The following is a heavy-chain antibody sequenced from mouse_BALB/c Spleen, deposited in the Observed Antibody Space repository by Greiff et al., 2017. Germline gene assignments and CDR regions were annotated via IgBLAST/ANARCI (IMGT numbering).Heavy chain of an antibody. CDR2: INPSNGRT. V-gene: IGHV1S81*02. D-gene: IGHD2-1*01. J-gene: IGHJ1*01. CDR1: GYTFTSYW. CDR3: ARYRGPGNCDLYWYFDV. Sequence: QVQLQQSGAELVKPGASVKLSCKASGYTFTSYWMHWVKQRPGQGLEWIGEINPSNGRTNYNEKFKSKATLTVDKSSSTAYMQLSSLTSEDSAVYYCARYRGPGNCDLYWYFDVWGAGTTVTVSS.